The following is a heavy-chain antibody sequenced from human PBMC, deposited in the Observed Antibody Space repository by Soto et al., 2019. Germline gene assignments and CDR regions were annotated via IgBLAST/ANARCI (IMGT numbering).Heavy chain of an antibody. J-gene: IGHJ4*02. CDR2: IYWDDDE. D-gene: IGHD3-10*01. CDR1: GFSLTTDGVG. CDR3: AHSRNLITEDAQVGDFDY. V-gene: IGHV2-5*02. Sequence: QTTLKESGPTLVKPTQTLTLTCNFSGFSLTTDGVGVGWVRQPPGGALEWLSLIYWDDDERYSPSLKTRLTITKDPSKNQVDLIMTNMDPVGTATYYCAHSRNLITEDAQVGDFDYWGQGILVTVSS.